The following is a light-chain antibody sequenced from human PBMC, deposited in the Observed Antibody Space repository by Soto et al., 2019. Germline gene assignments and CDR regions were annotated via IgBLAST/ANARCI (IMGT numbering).Light chain of an antibody. V-gene: IGKV1-5*01. CDR1: QSISNW. J-gene: IGKJ1*01. CDR2: DAS. CDR3: QHPET. Sequence: DIQMTQSPSTLSASVGDRVTLTCRASQSISNWLAWYQQKPGKPPKLLIYDASSLESGVPSRFSGSGSGTEFPLTISTLQPDDFATYYRQHPETFAQGPKVDIK.